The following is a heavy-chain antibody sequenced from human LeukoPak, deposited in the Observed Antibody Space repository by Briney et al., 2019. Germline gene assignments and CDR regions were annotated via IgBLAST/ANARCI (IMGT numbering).Heavy chain of an antibody. Sequence: SETLSLTCAVYGGSFSGYYWSWIRQPPGKGLEWIGEVDHSGSTNYNPSLKSRVTISVDTSKIQFSLNLRSVTAADTAVYYCARAGLRFFDWSQNYYYAMDVWGQGTTVTVSS. V-gene: IGHV4-34*01. CDR1: GGSFSGYY. CDR2: VDHSGST. J-gene: IGHJ6*02. CDR3: ARAGLRFFDWSQNYYYAMDV. D-gene: IGHD3-9*01.